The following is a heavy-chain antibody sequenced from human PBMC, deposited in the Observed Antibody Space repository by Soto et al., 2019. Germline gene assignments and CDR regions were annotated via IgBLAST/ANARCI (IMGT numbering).Heavy chain of an antibody. D-gene: IGHD3-22*01. V-gene: IGHV4-59*01. CDR2: IYYSGST. Sequence: QVQLQESGPGLVKPSETLSLTCTVSGGSISSYYWSWIRQPPGKGLEWIGYIYYSGSTNYNPSLKSRVTISVDTSKNQFSLKLSSVTAADTAVYYCARVDDSTQYYFDYWGQGTLVTVSS. CDR3: ARVDDSTQYYFDY. CDR1: GGSISSYY. J-gene: IGHJ4*02.